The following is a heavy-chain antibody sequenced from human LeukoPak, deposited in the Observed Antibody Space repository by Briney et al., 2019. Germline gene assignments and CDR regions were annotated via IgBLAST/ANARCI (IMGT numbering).Heavy chain of an antibody. CDR1: GYSFTSYW. CDR3: ARRFAGSGSYYNAFEI. CDR2: IYPGDSDT. D-gene: IGHD3-10*01. V-gene: IGHV5-51*01. J-gene: IGHJ3*02. Sequence: GESLKISCKGSGYSFTSYWIGWVRQMPGKGLEWMGIIYPGDSDTRYSPSFQGQVTISADKSISTAYLQWSSLKASDTAMYYCARRFAGSGSYYNAFEIWGQGTMVTVSS.